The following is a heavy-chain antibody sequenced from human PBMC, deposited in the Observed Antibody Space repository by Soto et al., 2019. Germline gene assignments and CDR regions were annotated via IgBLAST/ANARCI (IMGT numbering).Heavy chain of an antibody. Sequence: GGSLRLSCAASGFTFSSYAMSWVRQAPGKGLEWVSSITSSGGSTYSADSVKGRFTISRDNSKDTLYLQMSSLRAEDTALYYCAKASSWYPYFDCWGQGTLVTVSS. CDR2: ITSSGGST. CDR1: GFTFSSYA. J-gene: IGHJ4*02. CDR3: AKASSWYPYFDC. V-gene: IGHV3-23*01. D-gene: IGHD6-13*01.